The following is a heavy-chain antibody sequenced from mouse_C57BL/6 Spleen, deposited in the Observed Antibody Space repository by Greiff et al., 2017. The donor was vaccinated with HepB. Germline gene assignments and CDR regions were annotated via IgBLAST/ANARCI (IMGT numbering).Heavy chain of an antibody. Sequence: EVQLQQSGPELVKPGASVKISCKASGYSFTGYYMHWVKQSSEKSLEWIGEINPSTGGTSYNQKFKGKATLTVDKSSSTAYMQLKSLTSEDSAVYYCARRTTVNWYFDVGGTGTTVTVSS. CDR1: GYSFTGYY. V-gene: IGHV1-43*01. CDR3: ARRTTVNWYFDV. CDR2: INPSTGGT. D-gene: IGHD1-1*01. J-gene: IGHJ1*03.